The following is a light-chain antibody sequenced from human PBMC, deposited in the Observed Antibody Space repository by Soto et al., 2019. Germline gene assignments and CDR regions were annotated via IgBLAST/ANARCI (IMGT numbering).Light chain of an antibody. CDR2: GAS. CDR1: QSVRSSY. J-gene: IGKJ4*01. CDR3: QQYGSEPLT. Sequence: EIVLTQSPATLSLSPGERATLSCRASQSVRSSYVAWYQQKPGQPPRLLIYGASSRATGIADRFSGSGSGTDFTLTISSLEPEDFAVYYCQQYGSEPLTFGGGTKVEIK. V-gene: IGKV3-20*01.